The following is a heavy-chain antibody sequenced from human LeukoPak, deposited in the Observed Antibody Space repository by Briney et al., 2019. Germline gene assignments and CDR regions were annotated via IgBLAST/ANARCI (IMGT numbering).Heavy chain of an antibody. Sequence: GGSLRLSCVASGFTFSRYWMHWVRQAPGKGLVWVSRLNRDGSITNYADSVKGRFTISRDNAKNTLYLQMNSLRAEDTAVYYCARELSTGSWGQGTLVTVSS. CDR3: ARELSTGS. V-gene: IGHV3-74*01. CDR2: LNRDGSIT. CDR1: GFTFSRYW. D-gene: IGHD2-15*01. J-gene: IGHJ5*02.